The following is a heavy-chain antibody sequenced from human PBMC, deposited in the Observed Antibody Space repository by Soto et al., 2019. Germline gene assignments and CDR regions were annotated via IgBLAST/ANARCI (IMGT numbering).Heavy chain of an antibody. V-gene: IGHV1-18*01. Sequence: ASVKVSCKASGYSFIYYGVSWVRQAPGQVLEWMGWISPYNGKMNFAQKFQGRVTLTTDTSTSTAYMELMSLTSDDTAVYYCARDSLPYASRGYYRNTGAFEIWG. CDR1: GYSFIYYG. J-gene: IGHJ3*02. CDR3: ARDSLPYASRGYYRNTGAFEI. CDR2: ISPYNGKM. D-gene: IGHD3-22*01.